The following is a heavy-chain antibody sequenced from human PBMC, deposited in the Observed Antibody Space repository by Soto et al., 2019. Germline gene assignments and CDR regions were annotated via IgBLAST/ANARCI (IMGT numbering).Heavy chain of an antibody. V-gene: IGHV3-7*05. CDR1: GFTFSSHW. D-gene: IGHD1-1*01. CDR3: AKYIWNRTPGFLDGMDV. Sequence: GGSLRLSCVASGFTFSSHWMNWVRQVPGKGLEWVANIKEDGTEINYVDSVKGRFAISRDNAKNSLYLQMNSLRVEDTALYYCAKYIWNRTPGFLDGMDVWGQGTTVTVSS. J-gene: IGHJ6*02. CDR2: IKEDGTEI.